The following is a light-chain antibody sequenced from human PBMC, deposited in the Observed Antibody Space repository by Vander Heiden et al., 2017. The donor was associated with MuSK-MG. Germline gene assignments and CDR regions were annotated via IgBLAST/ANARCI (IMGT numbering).Light chain of an antibody. J-gene: IGLJ2*01. CDR3: AAWDDSLNGVV. V-gene: IGLV1-44*01. CDR2: SNN. Sequence: QPVLTQPPSASGTPGQRVTISCPGSSPNIGSNTVNWYQQLPGTAPELLIYSNNPRPSGVPDRFSGSKSGTSASLAISGLQSEDEADYYCAAWDDSLNGVVFGGGTKLTVL. CDR1: SPNIGSNT.